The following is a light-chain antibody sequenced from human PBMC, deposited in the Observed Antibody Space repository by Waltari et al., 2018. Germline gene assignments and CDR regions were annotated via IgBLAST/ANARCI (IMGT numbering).Light chain of an antibody. CDR2: WAS. V-gene: IGKV4-1*01. CDR3: QQYYSTLGA. Sequence: DIVMTQSPDSLAVSLGERATINCKSSQSVLYSSSNKNHLAWDQQKPGQPPKQPIYWASTREAGVPDRFSGRGSGTDFTLTISSLQAEDVAVYYCQQYYSTLGAFGQGTKLEIK. J-gene: IGKJ2*01. CDR1: QSVLYSSSNKNH.